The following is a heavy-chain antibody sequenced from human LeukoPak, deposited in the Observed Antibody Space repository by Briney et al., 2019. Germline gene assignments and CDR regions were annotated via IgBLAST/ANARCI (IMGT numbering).Heavy chain of an antibody. J-gene: IGHJ5*02. CDR3: ARGGGDYDWFDP. D-gene: IGHD4-17*01. Sequence: TSETLSLTCTVSGGSISSYYWSWIRQPPGKGLEWIGYIYYSGSTNYNPSLKSRVTISVDTSKNQFSLKLSSVTAADTAVYYCARGGGDYDWFDPWGQGTLVTVSS. CDR2: IYYSGST. V-gene: IGHV4-59*01. CDR1: GGSISSYY.